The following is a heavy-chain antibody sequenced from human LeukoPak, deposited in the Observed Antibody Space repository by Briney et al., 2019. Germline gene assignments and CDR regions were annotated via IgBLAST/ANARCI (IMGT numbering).Heavy chain of an antibody. J-gene: IGHJ4*02. V-gene: IGHV1-69*06. D-gene: IGHD3-16*02. Sequence: ASVKVSCKASGGTFSSYAITWVRQAPGQGLEWMGGIIPFFDTTNYAQKFQGRVTITADKSTSPAYMELSSLRSEDTAVYYCARGEEYVWGSYRYDYWGQGTLVTVSS. CDR2: IIPFFDTT. CDR1: GGTFSSYA. CDR3: ARGEEYVWGSYRYDY.